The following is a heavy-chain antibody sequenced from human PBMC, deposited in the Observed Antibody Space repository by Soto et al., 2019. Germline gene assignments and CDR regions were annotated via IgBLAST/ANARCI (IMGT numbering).Heavy chain of an antibody. J-gene: IGHJ4*02. Sequence: QVQLVESGGGVVQPGRSLRLSCAASGFTFSSYGMHWVRQAPGKGLEWVAGILYDGSNKYYADSVKGRFTISRDNSKNTLYLQMNSLRAEETAVYYCANAERYSDSSGIHDYWGQGTLVTVSS. D-gene: IGHD3-22*01. CDR3: ANAERYSDSSGIHDY. CDR1: GFTFSSYG. V-gene: IGHV3-30*18. CDR2: ILYDGSNK.